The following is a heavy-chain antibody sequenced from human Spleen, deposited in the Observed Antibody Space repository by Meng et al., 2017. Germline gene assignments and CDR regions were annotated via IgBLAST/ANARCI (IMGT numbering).Heavy chain of an antibody. D-gene: IGHD2/OR15-2a*01. Sequence: EVQLLESGGGLVQPGGSLRLSCVVSGLIFNTYGMNWVRQAPGKGLEWVSTIDAGGGATYYADSMKGRFTISRGNSKNTLYLQMSSLRVEDTAIYYCVPRTTFYDFWGQGTLVTVSS. CDR2: IDAGGGAT. J-gene: IGHJ4*02. V-gene: IGHV3-23*01. CDR1: GLIFNTYG. CDR3: VPRTTFYDF.